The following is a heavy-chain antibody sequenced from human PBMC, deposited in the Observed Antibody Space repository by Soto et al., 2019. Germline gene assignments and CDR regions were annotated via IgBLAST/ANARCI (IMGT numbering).Heavy chain of an antibody. V-gene: IGHV3-30*18. CDR2: ISYDGSNK. D-gene: IGHD1-1*01. CDR3: ANDRDGYNGPFDS. CDR1: GFTFSSHG. Sequence: QVQLVESGGGVVQPGRSLRLSCAASGFTFSSHGMLWVRQAPGKGLEWVAVISYDGSNKYYAESVKGRSTISRDNSKNTLFLQMNSLRAEDTAVYFCANDRDGYNGPFDSWGQGALVTVSS. J-gene: IGHJ4*02.